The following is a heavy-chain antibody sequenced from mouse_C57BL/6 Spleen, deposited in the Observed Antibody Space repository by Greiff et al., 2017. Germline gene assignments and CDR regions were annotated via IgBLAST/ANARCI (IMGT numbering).Heavy chain of an antibody. Sequence: VQGVESGPGLVAPSQSLSITCTVSGFSLTSYGVDWVRQSPGKGLEWLGVIWGVGSTNYNSALKSRLSISKDNSKSQVFLKMNSLQTDDTAMYYGATISSYEAYWGQGTLVTVSA. CDR1: GFSLTSYG. CDR2: IWGVGST. CDR3: ATISSYEAY. V-gene: IGHV2-6*01. J-gene: IGHJ3*01. D-gene: IGHD1-1*01.